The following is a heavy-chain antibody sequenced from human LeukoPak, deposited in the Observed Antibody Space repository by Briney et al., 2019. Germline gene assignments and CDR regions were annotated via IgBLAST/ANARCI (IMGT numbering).Heavy chain of an antibody. CDR1: GGTFSSYA. J-gene: IGHJ4*02. V-gene: IGHV1-2*04. D-gene: IGHD5-18*01. CDR2: INPNSGGT. Sequence: ASVKVSCKASGGTFSSYAISWVRQAPGQGLEWMGWINPNSGGTNYAQKFQGWVTMTRDTSISTAYMELSRLRSDDTAVYYCARGIQLWSYYFDYWGQGTLVTVSS. CDR3: ARGIQLWSYYFDY.